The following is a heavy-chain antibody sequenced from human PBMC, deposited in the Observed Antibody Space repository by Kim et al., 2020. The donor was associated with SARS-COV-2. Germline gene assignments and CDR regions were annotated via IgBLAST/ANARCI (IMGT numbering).Heavy chain of an antibody. CDR2: IKQDGSEK. V-gene: IGHV3-7*03. J-gene: IGHJ6*02. CDR3: ARAHFGGYFDWLHPGLHHYYYYYGMDV. CDR1: GFTFSSDW. D-gene: IGHD3-9*01. Sequence: GGSLRLSCAVSGFTFSSDWMSWVRQAPGKGLEWVANIKQDGSEKYYVDSVKGRLTISRDNAKNSLYLQMNSLIAEDTAVYYCARAHFGGYFDWLHPGLHHYYYYYGMDVWGQGNTVTVSS.